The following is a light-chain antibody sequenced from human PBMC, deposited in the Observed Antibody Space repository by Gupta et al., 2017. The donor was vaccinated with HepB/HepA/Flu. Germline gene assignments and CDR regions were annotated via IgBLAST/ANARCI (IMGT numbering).Light chain of an antibody. Sequence: QSALTQPASVSGSPGQSITIPCTGTRSDVGGYNIASWFQQYPGKPAKLIIYGVTKRPSGISSRFSGSKSSNTASLTIAGLQSEDDADYFCCSYAGRSSAIFGGGTKLAVL. J-gene: IGLJ2*01. V-gene: IGLV2-23*02. CDR2: GVT. CDR1: RSDVGGYNI. CDR3: CSYAGRSSAI.